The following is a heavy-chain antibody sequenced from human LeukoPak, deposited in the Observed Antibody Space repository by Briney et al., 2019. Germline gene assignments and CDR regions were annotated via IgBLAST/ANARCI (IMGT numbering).Heavy chain of an antibody. D-gene: IGHD6-13*01. CDR3: ARDPRSAAPDYFDS. V-gene: IGHV3-30-3*01. Sequence: GGSLRLSCAASGFTFISYDIHWVRQAPGKGLEWVAVMTSDGSLKIYTDSVRGRFTISRDNSKNTLYLEMNSLSVDDTAIYYCARDPRSAAPDYFDSWGQGTLVTVST. CDR2: MTSDGSLK. J-gene: IGHJ4*02. CDR1: GFTFISYD.